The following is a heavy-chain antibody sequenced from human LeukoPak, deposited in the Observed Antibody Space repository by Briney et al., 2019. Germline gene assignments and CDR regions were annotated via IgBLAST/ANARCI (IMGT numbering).Heavy chain of an antibody. CDR3: ARGALYGDYHAGGAFDI. Sequence: GGSLKISCKGSGYSFTSYWIGWVRQLPGKGLEWVGIIYPGDSDTRYSPSFQGQVTISADKSISTAYLQWSSLKASDTAMYYCARGALYGDYHAGGAFDIWGQGTMVTVSS. V-gene: IGHV5-51*01. J-gene: IGHJ3*02. CDR2: IYPGDSDT. D-gene: IGHD4-17*01. CDR1: GYSFTSYW.